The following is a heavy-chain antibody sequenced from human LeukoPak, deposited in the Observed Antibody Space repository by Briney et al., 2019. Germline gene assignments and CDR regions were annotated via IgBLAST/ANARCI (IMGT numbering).Heavy chain of an antibody. CDR3: ARDGMGASSGFDY. J-gene: IGHJ4*02. CDR1: GYSVSSGYY. Sequence: SGTLSLTCTVSGYSVSSGYYWGWIRQPPGKGLEWIGSIYHSGSTYYNPSLKSRVTISVDTSKNQFSLKLSSVTAADTAVYYCARDGMGASSGFDYWGQGTLVTVSS. V-gene: IGHV4-38-2*02. D-gene: IGHD1-26*01. CDR2: IYHSGST.